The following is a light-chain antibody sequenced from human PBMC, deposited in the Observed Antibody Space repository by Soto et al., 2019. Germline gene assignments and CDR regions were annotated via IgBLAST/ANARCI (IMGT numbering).Light chain of an antibody. J-gene: IGKJ1*01. CDR2: DAS. Sequence: EIVLTQSPGTLSLSPGERGTLSCRASQSVSSGYLAWYQQKPGQAPRLLIYDASSRATGIPDSFSGSGSGTDFTLTISRLEPEDFAVYYCQQYGGSPRTFGQGTKVDIK. CDR1: QSVSSGY. V-gene: IGKV3-20*01. CDR3: QQYGGSPRT.